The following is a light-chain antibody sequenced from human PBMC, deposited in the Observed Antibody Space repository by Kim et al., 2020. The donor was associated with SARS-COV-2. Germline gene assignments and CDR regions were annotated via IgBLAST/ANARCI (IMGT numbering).Light chain of an antibody. CDR2: GAS. J-gene: IGKJ1*01. V-gene: IGKV3-20*01. Sequence: TLSLAPGKSSTLSCRASRSVSSSYLAWYQQKPGQAPRLLIYGASSRATGIPGRFSGSGSGTDFTLTISRLEPDDFAVYYCQHSMTFGQGTKVEIK. CDR3: QHSMT. CDR1: RSVSSSY.